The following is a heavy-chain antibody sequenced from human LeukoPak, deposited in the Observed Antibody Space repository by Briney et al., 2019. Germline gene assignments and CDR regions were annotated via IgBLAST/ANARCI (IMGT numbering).Heavy chain of an antibody. Sequence: ASVKVSCKASGYTFTGYYMHWVRQAPGQGLEWMGWINPNSGGTNYAQKFQGRVTMTRDTSISTAYMELSSLRSEDTAVYYCARGVPWFGPVITYYDISTGYFSYHGKEKYGMDVWGQGTTVTVSS. CDR1: GYTFTGYY. J-gene: IGHJ6*02. D-gene: IGHD3-9*01. V-gene: IGHV1-2*02. CDR2: INPNSGGT. CDR3: ARGVPWFGPVITYYDISTGYFSYHGKEKYGMDV.